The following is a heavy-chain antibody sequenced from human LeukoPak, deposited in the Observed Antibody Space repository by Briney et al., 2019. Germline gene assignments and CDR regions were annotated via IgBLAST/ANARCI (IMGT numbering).Heavy chain of an antibody. V-gene: IGHV3-48*03. CDR3: ARGFTY. Sequence: GGPLTLSCVASGFTFSSYEMNWVREAPGKGLEGVSYICSSGTPIYYADSEKGRLNISRDSAKISLYLQMNSRRGDDTAVFYCARGFTYWGQGTLVTVSS. CDR1: GFTFSSYE. CDR2: ICSSGTPI. J-gene: IGHJ4*02.